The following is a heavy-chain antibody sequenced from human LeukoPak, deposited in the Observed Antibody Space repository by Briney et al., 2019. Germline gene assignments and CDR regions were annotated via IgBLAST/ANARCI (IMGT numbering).Heavy chain of an antibody. J-gene: IGHJ5*02. Sequence: GGSLRLSCAASGFTFSTHVMVWVRRAPAKGLEWVSSISVSGSNTFYTDSVKGRFTISRDNSKNTLDLQMDSLRAEATAIYYCANENLLPAGGTLGSWGQGTLVTVSS. CDR3: ANENLLPAGGTLGS. CDR1: GFTFSTHV. D-gene: IGHD6-13*01. CDR2: ISVSGSNT. V-gene: IGHV3-23*01.